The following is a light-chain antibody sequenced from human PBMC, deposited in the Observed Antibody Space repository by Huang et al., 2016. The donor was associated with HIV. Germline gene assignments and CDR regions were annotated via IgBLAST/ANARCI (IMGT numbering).Light chain of an antibody. Sequence: AIQMTQSPSSLSASVGDRVTITCRASQGIRNDLDWYQQKPGKAPKLLISAAASLQSGVPSRFIGSGAGTDFTLTISNLQPEDFATYYCLQDYNYPLTFGGGTKVEIK. J-gene: IGKJ4*01. CDR1: QGIRND. CDR2: AAA. CDR3: LQDYNYPLT. V-gene: IGKV1-6*01.